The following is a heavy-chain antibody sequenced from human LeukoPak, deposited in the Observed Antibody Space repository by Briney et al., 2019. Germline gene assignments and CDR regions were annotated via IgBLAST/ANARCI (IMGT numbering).Heavy chain of an antibody. CDR3: ARAPSEIGGYYPEYFRH. CDR2: IKSDGRT. CDR1: GFTLSSYW. J-gene: IGHJ1*01. Sequence: PGGSLRLSCAASGFTLSSYWMHWVRQAPGKGLVWVSRIKSDGRTNYADSVKGRFTISRDNAKTTVSLRMNSRRAEDTGVYYCARAPSEIGGYYPEYFRHWGQGTLVIVSS. V-gene: IGHV3-74*01. D-gene: IGHD3-22*01.